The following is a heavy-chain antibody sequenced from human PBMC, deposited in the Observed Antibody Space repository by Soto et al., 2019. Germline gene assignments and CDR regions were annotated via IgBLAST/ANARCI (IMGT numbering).Heavy chain of an antibody. D-gene: IGHD2-21*02. CDR3: ASPVATVYYYYGMDV. CDR2: IIPIFGTA. Sequence: QVQLVQSGAEVKKPGSSVKVSCKASGGTFSSYAITWVRQAPGQGLEWMGGIIPIFGTADYAQKFQGRVTITADEYTSTAYMELSSLRSEDTAVYYCASPVATVYYYYGMDVWGQGTTVTVSS. CDR1: GGTFSSYA. V-gene: IGHV1-69*12. J-gene: IGHJ6*02.